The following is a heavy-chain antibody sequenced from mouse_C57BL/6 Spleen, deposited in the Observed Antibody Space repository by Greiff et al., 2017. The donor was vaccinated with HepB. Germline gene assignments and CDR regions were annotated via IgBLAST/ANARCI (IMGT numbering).Heavy chain of an antibody. J-gene: IGHJ2*01. D-gene: IGHD2-4*01. CDR3: TREGNYYDYPYYFDY. Sequence: EVKVVESGPGLVKPSQTVFLTCTVTGISITTGNYRWSWIRQFPGNKLEWIGYIYYSGTITYNPSLTSRTTITRDTPKNQFFLEMNSLTAEDTATYYCTREGNYYDYPYYFDYWGQGTTLTVSS. CDR1: GISITTGNYR. V-gene: IGHV3-5*01. CDR2: IYYSGTI.